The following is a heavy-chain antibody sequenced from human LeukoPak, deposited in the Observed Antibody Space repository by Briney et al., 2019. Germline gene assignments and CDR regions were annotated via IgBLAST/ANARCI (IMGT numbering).Heavy chain of an antibody. D-gene: IGHD3-10*01. CDR3: TTESFHY. V-gene: IGHV3-23*01. CDR1: GITLSNYG. CDR2: ISDRGGRT. J-gene: IGHJ4*02. Sequence: GGSLRLSCAVSGITLSNYGMSWVRQAPGKGLEWVAGISDRGGRTNYADSVKGRFTISRDNSNNMVYLQMNNLRAEDTALYYCTTESFHYWGQGSLVAVSS.